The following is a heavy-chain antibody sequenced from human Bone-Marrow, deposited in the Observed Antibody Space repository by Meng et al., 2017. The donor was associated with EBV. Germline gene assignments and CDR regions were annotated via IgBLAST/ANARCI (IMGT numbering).Heavy chain of an antibody. CDR3: VRFSNYVLDH. J-gene: IGHJ4*02. D-gene: IGHD3-10*01. V-gene: IGHV1-18*01. CDR1: GYTFSSFT. CDR2: IHGYSANT. Sequence: QIQLVPSGEELQKPGASVRVSCKTSGYTFSSFTLTWVRQVPGQGFEWVGWIHGYSANTHYAQKFHGRVNMSTDTSTDTSYMELKNLRPDDTAIYYCVRFSNYVLDHWGQGTLVTVSS.